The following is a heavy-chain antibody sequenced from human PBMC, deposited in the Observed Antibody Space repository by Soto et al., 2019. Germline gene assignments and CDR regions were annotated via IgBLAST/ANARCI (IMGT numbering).Heavy chain of an antibody. CDR3: ARASLRWQTPDALDI. CDR2: IYSGGST. D-gene: IGHD4-17*01. Sequence: EVQLVESGGGLIQPGGSLRLSCAASGFTVSSNYMSWVRQAPGKGLEWVTVIYSGGSTYYADSVKGRFTISRDNSKNTLYLEMNSLRAEDTAVYYWARASLRWQTPDALDIWGQGTMVTVSS. V-gene: IGHV3-53*01. CDR1: GFTVSSNY. J-gene: IGHJ3*02.